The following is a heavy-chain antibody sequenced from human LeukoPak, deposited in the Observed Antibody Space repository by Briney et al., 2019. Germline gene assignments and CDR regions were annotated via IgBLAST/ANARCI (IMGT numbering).Heavy chain of an antibody. D-gene: IGHD1-7*01. CDR3: ATVGYLELYFDY. J-gene: IGHJ4*02. V-gene: IGHV4-59*01. CDR2: IYYSGST. Sequence: PSETLSLTCTVSGGSISSYYWSWIRQPPGKGLEWIGYIYYSGSTNYNPSLKSRVTISVDTSKNQFSLKLSSATAADTAVYYCATVGYLELYFDYWGQGTLVTVSS. CDR1: GGSISSYY.